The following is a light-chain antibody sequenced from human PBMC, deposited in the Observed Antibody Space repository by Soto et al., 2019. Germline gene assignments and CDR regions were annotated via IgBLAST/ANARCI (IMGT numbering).Light chain of an antibody. CDR2: EVS. Sequence: QSVLTQPASVSGSPGQSITISCTGTSSDVGGYNYVSWYQQHPGKAPKLMIYEVSNRPSGVSNRFSGSKSGNTASLTISGLQVEDEADYYCSSYTSSSTLVVFGGGNKVTVL. J-gene: IGLJ2*01. CDR1: SSDVGGYNY. V-gene: IGLV2-14*01. CDR3: SSYTSSSTLVV.